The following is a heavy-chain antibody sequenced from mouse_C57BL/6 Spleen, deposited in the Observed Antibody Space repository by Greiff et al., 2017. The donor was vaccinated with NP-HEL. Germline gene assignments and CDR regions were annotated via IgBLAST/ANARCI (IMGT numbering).Heavy chain of an antibody. CDR1: GYTFTSYW. CDR2: IYPGSGST. J-gene: IGHJ4*01. CDR3: ARSYYGSSYDAMDY. V-gene: IGHV1-55*01. D-gene: IGHD1-1*01. Sequence: QVQLQQPGAELVKPGASVKMSCKASGYTFTSYWITWVKQRPGQGLEWIGDIYPGSGSTNYHEKFKSKATLTVDTSSSTAYMQLSSLTSEDSAVYYCARSYYGSSYDAMDYWGQGTSVTVSS.